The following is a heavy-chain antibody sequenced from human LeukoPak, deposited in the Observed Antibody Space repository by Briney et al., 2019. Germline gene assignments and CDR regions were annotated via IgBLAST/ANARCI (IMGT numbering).Heavy chain of an antibody. J-gene: IGHJ6*02. CDR2: IYHSGST. D-gene: IGHD1-1*01. CDR1: GGSISSSNW. CDR3: ARVPSPTGRVYGMDV. V-gene: IGHV4-4*02. Sequence: PSETLSLTCAVSGGSISSSNWWSWVRQPPGKGLEWIGEIYHSGSTNYNPSLKSRVTISVDKSKNQFSLKLSSVTAADTAMYYCARVPSPTGRVYGMDVWGQGTTVTVSS.